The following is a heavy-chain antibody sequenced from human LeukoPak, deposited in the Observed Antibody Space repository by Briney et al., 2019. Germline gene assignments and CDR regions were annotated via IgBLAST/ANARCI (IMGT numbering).Heavy chain of an antibody. CDR3: ATDITFNY. CDR2: ISGSGGRK. CDR1: GFTFTSFT. J-gene: IGHJ4*02. D-gene: IGHD3-10*01. V-gene: IGHV3-23*01. Sequence: PGGSLRLSCAASGFTFTSFTLSWVRQAPGKGLEWVSAISGSGGRKYYADSVKGRFTISRDNSKDTLYLQMNSLRAEDTALYYCATDITFNYWGQGTLVTVSS.